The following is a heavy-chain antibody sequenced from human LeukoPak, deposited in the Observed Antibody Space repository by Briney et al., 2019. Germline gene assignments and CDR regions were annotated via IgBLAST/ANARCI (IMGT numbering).Heavy chain of an antibody. J-gene: IGHJ3*02. CDR2: INPNSGGT. D-gene: IGHD1-26*01. Sequence: ASVKVSCKASGYTFTGYYMHWVRQAPGQGLEWMGWINPNSGGTNYAQKFQDRVTMTRDTSISTAYMELSRLRSDDTAVYYCARGGRWELPRPYAFDIWGQGTMVTVSS. CDR1: GYTFTGYY. V-gene: IGHV1-2*02. CDR3: ARGGRWELPRPYAFDI.